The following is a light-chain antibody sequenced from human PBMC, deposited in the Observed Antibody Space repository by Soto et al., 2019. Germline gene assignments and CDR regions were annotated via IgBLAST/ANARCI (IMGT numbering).Light chain of an antibody. CDR2: SNN. V-gene: IGLV1-44*01. Sequence: QSVLTQPPSASGTPGQRVTISCSGSSSNIGTNTVNWYQQLPGTAPKLLIYSNNQRPSGVPDRFSGSKSGTSVSLAISGLQSEDEADYYCAAWDESLNGFYVFGTGTKVTVL. CDR1: SSNIGTNT. CDR3: AAWDESLNGFYV. J-gene: IGLJ1*01.